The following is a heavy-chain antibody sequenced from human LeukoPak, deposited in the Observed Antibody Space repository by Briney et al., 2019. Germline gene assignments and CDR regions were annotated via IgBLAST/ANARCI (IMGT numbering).Heavy chain of an antibody. Sequence: QTGGSLRLSCAASGLAFSAYKMHWVRQAPRKGLVWVSRISTDGYTTGYADFVQGRFTASRDNTKNTWSLEMNSLRAEDTAVYYCVVGGSPGYWGQGTLVTVSS. V-gene: IGHV3-74*01. CDR2: ISTDGYTT. D-gene: IGHD2-15*01. CDR1: GLAFSAYK. J-gene: IGHJ4*02. CDR3: VVGGSPGY.